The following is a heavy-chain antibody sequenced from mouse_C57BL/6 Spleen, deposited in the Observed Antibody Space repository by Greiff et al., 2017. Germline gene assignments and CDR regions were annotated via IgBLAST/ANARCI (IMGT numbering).Heavy chain of an antibody. Sequence: QVQLQQSGAELVKPGASVKISCKASGYAFSSYWMNWVKQRPGKGLEWIGKLYPGDGDTNYNGKFKGKATLTADKSSSTAYMQLSSLTSEDSAVYFWARSDYYGSSPWFAYWGQGTLVTVSA. V-gene: IGHV1-80*01. CDR3: ARSDYYGSSPWFAY. D-gene: IGHD1-1*01. CDR1: GYAFSSYW. CDR2: LYPGDGDT. J-gene: IGHJ3*01.